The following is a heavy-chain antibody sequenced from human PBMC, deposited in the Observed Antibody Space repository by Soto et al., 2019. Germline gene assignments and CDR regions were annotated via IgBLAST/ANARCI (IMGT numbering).Heavy chain of an antibody. Sequence: SETLSLTCTVSGHSLSGGGYYWRWIRQHPGKGLEWVGYIYFTGSTLYNPSLKSRLAMSLDTSKNQFTLKLGSVTAADTDIDYCARDWGSSGWPNWGTGTLVTVSS. CDR2: IYFTGST. J-gene: IGHJ4*02. D-gene: IGHD6-19*01. CDR3: ARDWGSSGWPN. V-gene: IGHV4-31*02. CDR1: GHSLSGGGYY.